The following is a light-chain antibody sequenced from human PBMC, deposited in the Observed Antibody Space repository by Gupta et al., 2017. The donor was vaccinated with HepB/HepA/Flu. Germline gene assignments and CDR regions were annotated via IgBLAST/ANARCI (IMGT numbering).Light chain of an antibody. CDR1: QDLNNW. Sequence: DIQMTQSPSTLSASVGDRVTITCRASQDLNNWLAWFQQKPGKAPKVLISKASLLESGVPSRFSGSGSGTEFTLTISSLQPDDFATYYCQHYQGYPWPFGQGTKVELK. CDR3: QHYQGYPWP. CDR2: KAS. V-gene: IGKV1-5*03. J-gene: IGKJ1*01.